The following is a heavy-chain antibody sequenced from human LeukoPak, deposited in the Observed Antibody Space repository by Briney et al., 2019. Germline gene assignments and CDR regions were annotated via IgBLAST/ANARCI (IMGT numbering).Heavy chain of an antibody. CDR3: ARYNYTTGSLDY. D-gene: IGHD5-24*01. CDR1: GGSINNYY. CDR2: IYYTGST. V-gene: IGHV4-59*01. J-gene: IGHJ4*02. Sequence: SETLSHTGSVSGGSINNYYWGWIRQPPGKGLEWIGYIYYTGSTNCNPSLKSRLILSVDTSKNHFSLRLSSVTAADTAVYFCARYNYTTGSLDYWGQGTLVTVSS.